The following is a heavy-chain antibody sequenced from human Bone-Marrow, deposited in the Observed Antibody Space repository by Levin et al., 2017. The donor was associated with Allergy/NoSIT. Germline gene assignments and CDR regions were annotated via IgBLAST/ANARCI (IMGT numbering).Heavy chain of an antibody. J-gene: IGHJ6*02. CDR1: GFEFTNHA. V-gene: IGHV3-23*01. CDR2: ISSSVVSK. D-gene: IGHD2-2*01. Sequence: GGSLRLSCAASGFEFTNHAMSWVRQAPGKGLQWVSGISSSVVSKYYADSVQGRFTISRDNSRNMVFLDMNSLRVEDTAIYYCAKGDCSSTICSMDVWGQGTTVTVSS. CDR3: AKGDCSSTICSMDV.